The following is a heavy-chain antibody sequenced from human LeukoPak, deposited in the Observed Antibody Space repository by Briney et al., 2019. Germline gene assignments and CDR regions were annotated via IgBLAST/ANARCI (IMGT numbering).Heavy chain of an antibody. CDR2: IHRSESV. Sequence: SETLSLTCSVSNYSINSHYYWVWLRQTPRKGLEWLGSIHRSESVYYNDNPSLQSRVDMSMDSSNNQFSLRLTSLTAADTAIYYCARDQVAPATAIEFWGLGTLVTVSS. D-gene: IGHD2-2*02. J-gene: IGHJ4*01. CDR3: ARDQVAPATAIEF. CDR1: NYSINSHYY. V-gene: IGHV4-38-2*02.